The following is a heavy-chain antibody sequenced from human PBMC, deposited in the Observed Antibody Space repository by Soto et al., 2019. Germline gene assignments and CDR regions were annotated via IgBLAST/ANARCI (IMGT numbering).Heavy chain of an antibody. Sequence: QLQLQESGPELVKPSETLSLTCTVSGGTISSSSYYWGWIHQPPGKGLEWIGSIYYSGSTYYNPSLKSRVTISVDTSQNQFSLKLSSVTAADTAVYYCASEGGYQLQAGWFDPWGQGTLVTVSS. D-gene: IGHD2-2*01. CDR1: GGTISSSSYY. J-gene: IGHJ5*02. CDR3: ASEGGYQLQAGWFDP. V-gene: IGHV4-39*01. CDR2: IYYSGST.